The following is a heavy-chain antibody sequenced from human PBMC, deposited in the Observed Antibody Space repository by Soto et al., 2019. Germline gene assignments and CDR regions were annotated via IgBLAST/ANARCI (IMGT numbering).Heavy chain of an antibody. CDR1: GYSFTSSW. V-gene: IGHV5-51*01. CDR3: AGGGVRGVITRTRDYYGMDV. J-gene: IGHJ6*02. Sequence: GESLKISCKGSGYSFTSSWIGWVRQMPGKGLEWMGLIYPGDSDTRYSPSFQGQVTISADKSISTAYLQWSSQKASDTAMYYCAGGGVRGVITRTRDYYGMDVWGQGTTVTVSS. D-gene: IGHD3-10*01. CDR2: IYPGDSDT.